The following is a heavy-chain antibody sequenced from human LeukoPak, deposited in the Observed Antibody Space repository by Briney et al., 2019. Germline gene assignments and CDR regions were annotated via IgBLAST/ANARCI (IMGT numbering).Heavy chain of an antibody. CDR2: ISAFNGNT. V-gene: IGHV1-18*01. CDR1: GYIFTSYG. Sequence: ASVKVSCTTSGYIFTSYGISWVRQAPGQGLEYVGWISAFNGNTNYAQKFQGRVTMTTDTSTRTAYMELRSLKSDDTAVYFCARGMVHDYWGQGTLITVSS. CDR3: ARGMVHDY. D-gene: IGHD2-8*01. J-gene: IGHJ4*02.